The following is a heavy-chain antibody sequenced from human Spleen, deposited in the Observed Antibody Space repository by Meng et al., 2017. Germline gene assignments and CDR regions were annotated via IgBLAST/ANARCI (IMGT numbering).Heavy chain of an antibody. CDR1: GGSVSSGSYY. Sequence: SETLSLTCTVSGGSVSSGSYYWSWIRQPPGKGLEWIGYIYYSGSTNYNPSLKSRVTISVDTSKNQFSLKLSSVTAADTAVYYCAREVRKWELQYAFDIWGQGTMVTVSS. V-gene: IGHV4-61*01. CDR2: IYYSGST. J-gene: IGHJ3*02. CDR3: AREVRKWELQYAFDI. D-gene: IGHD1-26*01.